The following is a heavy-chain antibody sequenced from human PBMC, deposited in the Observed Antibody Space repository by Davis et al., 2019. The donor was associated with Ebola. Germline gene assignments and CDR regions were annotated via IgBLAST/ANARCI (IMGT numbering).Heavy chain of an antibody. CDR2: INAGNGNT. CDR1: GYTSTSYA. Sequence: ASVKVSCKASGYTSTSYAMHWVRQAPGQRLEWMGWINAGNGNTKYSQKFQGRVTITRDTSASTAYMELSSLRSEDTAVYYCARDRGFLHYDSSGARMDVWGQGTTVTVSS. V-gene: IGHV1-3*01. CDR3: ARDRGFLHYDSSGARMDV. D-gene: IGHD3-22*01. J-gene: IGHJ6*02.